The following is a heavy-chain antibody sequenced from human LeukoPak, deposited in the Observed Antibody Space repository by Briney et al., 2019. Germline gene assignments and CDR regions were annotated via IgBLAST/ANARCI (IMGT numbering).Heavy chain of an antibody. CDR3: AIGLINDWSALEY. CDR2: INGGASTT. D-gene: IGHD3-9*01. Sequence: GGSLRLSCAASGFTFASYAMTWVRQAPGKGLDYVSTINGGASTTYYADSVKGRFTISRDNSKNTLYLQMNSLRAEDTAVYYCAIGLINDWSALEYWGQGTLATVSS. CDR1: GFTFASYA. V-gene: IGHV3-23*01. J-gene: IGHJ4*02.